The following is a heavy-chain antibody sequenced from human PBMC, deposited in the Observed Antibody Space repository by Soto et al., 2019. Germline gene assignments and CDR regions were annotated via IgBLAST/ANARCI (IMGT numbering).Heavy chain of an antibody. Sequence: SETLSLTSTVSGGYISSYYWSWIRQPPGKGLKWIGYIYYSGSTNYNPSLKSRVTISVDTSKNQFSLKLSSVTAADTAVYYCARGSSWYLGDWFDPWGQGTLVTVSS. CDR1: GGYISSYY. CDR2: IYYSGST. V-gene: IGHV4-59*01. D-gene: IGHD6-13*01. CDR3: ARGSSWYLGDWFDP. J-gene: IGHJ5*02.